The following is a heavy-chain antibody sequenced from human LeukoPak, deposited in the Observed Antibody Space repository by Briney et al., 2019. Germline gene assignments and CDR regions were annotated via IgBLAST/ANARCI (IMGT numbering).Heavy chain of an antibody. D-gene: IGHD3-3*01. V-gene: IGHV1-2*02. CDR3: ARDRDPNYDFWSVPMRFDP. CDR1: GFTFSDFS. J-gene: IGHJ5*02. Sequence: GASVEVSCKASGFTFSDFSFHWVRQAPGRGLEWMGWINPKTGDTYFAQKFQGRVTMTRDTSVNTVYMELSRLRSDDTAVYYCARDRDPNYDFWSVPMRFDPWGQGTLVTVSS. CDR2: INPKTGDT.